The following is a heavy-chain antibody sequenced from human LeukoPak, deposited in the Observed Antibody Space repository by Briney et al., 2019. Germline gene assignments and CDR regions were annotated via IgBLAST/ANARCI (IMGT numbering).Heavy chain of an antibody. Sequence: GGSLRLSCAASGFTFSSYAMSWVRQAPGKGLEWVSAISGSGGSTYYADSEKGRFTISRDNSKNTLYLQMNSLRAEDTAVYYCAKARSSWYGYALDYWGQGTLVTVSS. CDR1: GFTFSSYA. D-gene: IGHD6-13*01. J-gene: IGHJ4*02. CDR3: AKARSSWYGYALDY. CDR2: ISGSGGST. V-gene: IGHV3-23*01.